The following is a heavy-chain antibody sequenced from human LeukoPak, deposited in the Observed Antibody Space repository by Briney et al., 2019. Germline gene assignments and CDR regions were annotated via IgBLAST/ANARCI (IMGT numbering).Heavy chain of an antibody. CDR2: IYYSGST. J-gene: IGHJ3*02. Sequence: SETLSLTCTVSGGSISSGDYYWSWIRQPPGKGLEWIGYIYYSGSTYYNPSLKSRVTISVDTSKNQFSLKLSSVTAADTAVYYCARSAGAWDVYDIWGLGTMVTVSS. CDR1: GGSISSGDYY. V-gene: IGHV4-30-4*08. CDR3: ARSAGAWDVYDI.